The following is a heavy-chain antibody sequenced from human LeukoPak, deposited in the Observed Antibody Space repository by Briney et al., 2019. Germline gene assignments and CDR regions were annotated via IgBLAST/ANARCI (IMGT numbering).Heavy chain of an antibody. CDR3: AKSLRAFYF. CDR1: GYTFTTYY. CDR2: INPSGGST. V-gene: IGHV1-46*01. J-gene: IGHJ4*02. D-gene: IGHD5/OR15-5a*01. Sequence: ASVKVSCKASGYTFTTYYMHWVRQAPGQGLEWMGIINPSGGSTSYAQKFQGRVTMTEDTSTDTAYMELSSLRSEDTAVYYCAKSLRAFYFWGQGTLVTVSS.